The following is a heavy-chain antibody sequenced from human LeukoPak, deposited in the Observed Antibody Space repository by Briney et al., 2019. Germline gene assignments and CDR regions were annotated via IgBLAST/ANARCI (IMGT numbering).Heavy chain of an antibody. Sequence: GGSLRLSCTASGFTFTTYSMNWVRQAPGKGREWVSYISGNTNTIYYADSVRGRFTISRDNAKNSLYLQMNSLRAEDTAVYYCARLGVTTTYNWFDQWGQGTLVTVSS. J-gene: IGHJ5*02. CDR3: ARLGVTTTYNWFDQ. V-gene: IGHV3-48*01. CDR1: GFTFTTYS. CDR2: ISGNTNTI. D-gene: IGHD4-11*01.